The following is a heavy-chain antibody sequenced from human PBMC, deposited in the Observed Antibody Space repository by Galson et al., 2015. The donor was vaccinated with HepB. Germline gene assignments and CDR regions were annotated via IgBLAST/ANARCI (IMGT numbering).Heavy chain of an antibody. Sequence: SVKVSCKASGYTFTSYDINWVRQATGQGLEWMGWMNPNSGNTGYAQKFQGRVTMTRNTSISTAYMELSSLRSEDTAVYYCARGQGLCSGYDCSFGSEFDYWGQGTLVTVSS. CDR3: ARGQGLCSGYDCSFGSEFDY. CDR1: GYTFTSYD. CDR2: MNPNSGNT. J-gene: IGHJ4*02. D-gene: IGHD5-12*01. V-gene: IGHV1-8*01.